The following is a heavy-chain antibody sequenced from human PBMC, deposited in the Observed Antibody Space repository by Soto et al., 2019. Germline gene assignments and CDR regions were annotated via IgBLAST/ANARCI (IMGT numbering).Heavy chain of an antibody. D-gene: IGHD1-26*01. V-gene: IGHV5-51*07. CDR1: GYNLSSSL. J-gene: IGHJ5*02. CDR3: ARPIPYKGSNPVDP. CDR2: IYPGDSDT. Sequence: GQSLKISGKGSGYNLSSSLSGWEHQMPGKGLEWMGIIYPGDSDTRYSPSFQGQVTISADKSISTAYLQWSSLKASDTAMYYCARPIPYKGSNPVDPWGQGTLVPVSS.